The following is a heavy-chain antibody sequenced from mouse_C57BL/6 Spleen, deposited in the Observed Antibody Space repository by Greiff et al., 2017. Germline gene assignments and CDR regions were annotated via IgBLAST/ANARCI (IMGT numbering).Heavy chain of an antibody. J-gene: IGHJ4*01. CDR2: ISSGSSTI. Sequence: EVKVVESGGGLVKPGGSLKLSCAASGFTFSDYGMHWVRQAPEKGLEWVAYISSGSSTIYYADTVKGRFTISRDNAKNTLFLQMTSLRSEDTAMYYCARLNYYGSSSYYYAMDYWGQGTSVTVSS. V-gene: IGHV5-17*01. D-gene: IGHD1-1*01. CDR3: ARLNYYGSSSYYYAMDY. CDR1: GFTFSDYG.